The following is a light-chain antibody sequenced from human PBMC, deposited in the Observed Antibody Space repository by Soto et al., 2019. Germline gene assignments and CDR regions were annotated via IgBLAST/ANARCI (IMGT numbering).Light chain of an antibody. V-gene: IGKV1-9*01. CDR3: QQLNSFPLT. CDR2: AAS. CDR1: QGISSY. J-gene: IGKJ4*01. Sequence: IQLTQSPSALSASVGDRVTITCRASQGISSYLVWYQQKAGKAPKLLIYAASTLQSGVPSRFSGSGSGTDFTLTISSLQPEDFATYYCQQLNSFPLTFGGGTNV.